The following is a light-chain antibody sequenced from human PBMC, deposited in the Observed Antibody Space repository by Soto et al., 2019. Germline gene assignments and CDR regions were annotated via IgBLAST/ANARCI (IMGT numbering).Light chain of an antibody. CDR1: QSLSGW. CDR2: DAF. J-gene: IGKJ1*01. CDR3: QQYNSYSWT. Sequence: DIQLTQTPSTLSASIGDRVTITCRASQSLSGWLAWYQQTPGKAPKLLISDAFRLESGVPSRFSGSGSGTEFTLTISSLQPDDFATYYCQQYNSYSWTFGQGTKVDIK. V-gene: IGKV1-5*01.